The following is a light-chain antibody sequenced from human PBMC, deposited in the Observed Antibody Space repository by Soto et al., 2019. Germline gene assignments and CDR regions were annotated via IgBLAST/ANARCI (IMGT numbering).Light chain of an antibody. CDR1: SSNIGAGYD. CDR2: VNN. J-gene: IGLJ3*02. Sequence: QSVLTQPPSVSGAPGQRVTISCTGRSSNIGAGYDVHWYQQLPGTAPKLLIYVNNNRPSGAPARFSGSKSGTSASLAITGLQAEDEADYYCQSYDTSLSSWVFGGGTKLTVL. CDR3: QSYDTSLSSWV. V-gene: IGLV1-40*01.